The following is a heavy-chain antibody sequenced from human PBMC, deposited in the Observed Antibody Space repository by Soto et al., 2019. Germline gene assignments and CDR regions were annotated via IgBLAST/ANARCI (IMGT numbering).Heavy chain of an antibody. CDR1: GGSISSYY. D-gene: IGHD3-10*01. J-gene: IGHJ3*02. Sequence: PSDTLSLTCTVSGGSISSYYWSWIRQPPGKGLEWIGYIYYSGSTNYNPSLKSRVTISVDTSKNQFSLKLSSVTAADTAVYYCARVPTMVRGVNYAFDIWGQGTMVTVS. V-gene: IGHV4-59*07. CDR3: ARVPTMVRGVNYAFDI. CDR2: IYYSGST.